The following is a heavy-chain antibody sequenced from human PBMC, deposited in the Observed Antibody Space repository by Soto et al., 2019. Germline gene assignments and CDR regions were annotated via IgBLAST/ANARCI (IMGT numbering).Heavy chain of an antibody. Sequence: PSETLSLTCTVSGGSISSGGYYWSWIRQHPGKGLEWIGYIYYSGSTYYNPSLKSRVTISVDTSKNQFSLKLSSVTAADTAVYYCVRVVTMMAEVWGQGTLVTVSS. D-gene: IGHD3-22*01. CDR2: IYYSGST. V-gene: IGHV4-31*03. J-gene: IGHJ4*02. CDR1: GGSISSGGYY. CDR3: VRVVTMMAEV.